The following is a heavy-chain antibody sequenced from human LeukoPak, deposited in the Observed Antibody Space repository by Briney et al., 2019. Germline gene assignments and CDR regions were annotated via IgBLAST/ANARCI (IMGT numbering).Heavy chain of an antibody. V-gene: IGHV3-15*01. Sequence: GGSLRLTCAASGFTFSNAWMSWVRQAPGKGLEWVGRIKSKTDGGTTDYAAPVEGRFTISRDDSKNTLYLQMNTLKTEDTAVYYCSTGAATGFDYWGQGTLVTVSS. CDR3: STGAATGFDY. CDR1: GFTFSNAW. CDR2: IKSKTDGGTT. J-gene: IGHJ4*02. D-gene: IGHD2-15*01.